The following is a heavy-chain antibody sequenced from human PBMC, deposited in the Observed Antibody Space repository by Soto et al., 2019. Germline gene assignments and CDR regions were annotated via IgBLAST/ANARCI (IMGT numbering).Heavy chain of an antibody. V-gene: IGHV1-3*01. CDR3: ARGAAVAGGHNCFDP. D-gene: IGHD6-19*01. J-gene: IGHJ5*02. Sequence: ASVKVSCKASGYTFTSYGIHWVRQAPGQRLEWMGWINAATGDTKYSPKFQGRVTITRDTSASTVYMQLSSLRSEDTAVYYCARGAAVAGGHNCFDPWGQGTLVTVSS. CDR2: INAATGDT. CDR1: GYTFTSYG.